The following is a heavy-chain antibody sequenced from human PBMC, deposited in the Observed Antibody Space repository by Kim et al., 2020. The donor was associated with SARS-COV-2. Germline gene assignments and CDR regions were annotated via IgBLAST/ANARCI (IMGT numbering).Heavy chain of an antibody. CDR2: ISSSSSYI. V-gene: IGHV3-21*01. CDR1: GFTFSSYS. Sequence: GGSLRLSCAASGFTFSSYSMNWVRQAPGKGLEWVSSISSSSSYIYYADSVKGRFTISRDNAKNSLYLQMNSLRAEDTAVYYCASSMGPKQWLVQRDAFDIWGQGTMVTVSS. CDR3: ASSMGPKQWLVQRDAFDI. D-gene: IGHD6-19*01. J-gene: IGHJ3*02.